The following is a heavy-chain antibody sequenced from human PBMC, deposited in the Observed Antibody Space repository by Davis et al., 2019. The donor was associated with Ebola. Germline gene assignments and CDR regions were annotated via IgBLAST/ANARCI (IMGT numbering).Heavy chain of an antibody. CDR2: IYHSGST. CDR1: TYSISSGYY. CDR3: ARHLGSVGP. J-gene: IGHJ5*02. D-gene: IGHD6-25*01. Sequence: SETLSLTCTVSTYSISSGYYWGWIRQSPGKGLEWIGNIYHSGSTYYNPSLKSRVTISVDTSKNQFSLKLSFVTAADTAVYYCARHLGSVGPWGQGTLVTVSS. V-gene: IGHV4-38-2*02.